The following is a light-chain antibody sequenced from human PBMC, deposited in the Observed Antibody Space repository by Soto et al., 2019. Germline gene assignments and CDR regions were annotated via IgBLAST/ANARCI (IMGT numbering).Light chain of an antibody. Sequence: QSALTQPASVSGSPGQSIAISCTGTSSDVGGYSYVSWYQQQPGKAPKLVISDVSNRPSGVSDRFTGSKSGNTASLTISGLQTEDEADYCCASYTTSSTYVFGPGTKVTVL. CDR3: ASYTTSSTYV. J-gene: IGLJ1*01. CDR1: SSDVGGYSY. V-gene: IGLV2-14*01. CDR2: DVS.